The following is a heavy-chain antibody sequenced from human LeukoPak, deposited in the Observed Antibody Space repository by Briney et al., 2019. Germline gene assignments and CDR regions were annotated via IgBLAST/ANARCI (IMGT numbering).Heavy chain of an antibody. CDR1: GGSMSTYY. CDR2: IYYTGNT. D-gene: IGHD3-10*01. J-gene: IGHJ4*02. CDR3: ARHYYGSGSYYDY. V-gene: IGHV4-59*01. Sequence: SETLSLTCTVSGGSMSTYYWSWIRQPPGKGLEWIGDIYYTGNTNYNPSLRSRVTISVDTSNNQFSLKLSSVTAADTAVYYCARHYYGSGSYYDYWGQGTLVTVSS.